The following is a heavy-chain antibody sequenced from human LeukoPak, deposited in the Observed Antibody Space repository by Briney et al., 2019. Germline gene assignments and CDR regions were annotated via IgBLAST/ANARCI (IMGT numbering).Heavy chain of an antibody. V-gene: IGHV4-4*07. CDR2: INTSGNS. D-gene: IGHD6-25*01. J-gene: IGHJ5*02. CDR1: GRSLSIYH. Sequence: SDTVTLTCSVWGRSLSIYHWLWPRPSAGKALEWIGRINTSGNSNYKPSRRSRVTMSVDTSKNQFSLNLSSVTAADTAVYYGAREGGGPRWLDPWGQGTLVTVSS. CDR3: AREGGGPRWLDP.